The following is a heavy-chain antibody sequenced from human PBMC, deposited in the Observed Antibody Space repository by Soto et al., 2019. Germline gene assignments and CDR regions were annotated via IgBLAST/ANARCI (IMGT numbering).Heavy chain of an antibody. Sequence: PSETLSLTCNVSGGSINTFSWSWVRQPAGKGLEWLWRIFSSRRTSFNPSLESRVAMSVDTSKNHFSLNLSSVTAADMAVYYCAREGSYSAYNFAHGIQLWSFDFWGQGALVTVSS. CDR3: AREGSYSAYNFAHGIQLWSFDF. CDR2: IFSSRRT. V-gene: IGHV4-4*07. D-gene: IGHD5-12*01. J-gene: IGHJ4*02. CDR1: GGSINTFS.